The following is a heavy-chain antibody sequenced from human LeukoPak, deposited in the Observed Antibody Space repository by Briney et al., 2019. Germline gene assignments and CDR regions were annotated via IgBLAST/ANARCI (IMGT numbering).Heavy chain of an antibody. Sequence: SETLSLTCTVSGSSISNYYWGWIRQPPGKGLEWIGSIYYSGSTYYNPSLKSRVTISVDTSKNQFSLKLSSVTAADTAVYYCARLVDTAMPLDYWGQGTLVTVSS. J-gene: IGHJ4*02. D-gene: IGHD5-18*01. CDR2: IYYSGST. V-gene: IGHV4-39*01. CDR3: ARLVDTAMPLDY. CDR1: GSSISNYY.